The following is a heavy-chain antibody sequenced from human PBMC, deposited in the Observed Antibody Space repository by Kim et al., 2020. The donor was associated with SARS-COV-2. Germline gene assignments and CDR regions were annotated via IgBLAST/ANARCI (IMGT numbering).Heavy chain of an antibody. CDR2: VHQSSMT. CDR3: TSKYYYDTSGYYYADW. V-gene: IGHV4-38-2*02. CDR1: SHSTSSGYY. J-gene: IGHJ4*02. Sequence: SETLSLICTVSSHSTSSGYYWGWIRQSPGKGLEWIGSVHQSSMTYYNPSLRSRVTISIDTSKNQFSLRLNSVTAADTAVYYCTSKYYYDTSGYYYADWWGQGTLVTVSS. D-gene: IGHD3-22*01.